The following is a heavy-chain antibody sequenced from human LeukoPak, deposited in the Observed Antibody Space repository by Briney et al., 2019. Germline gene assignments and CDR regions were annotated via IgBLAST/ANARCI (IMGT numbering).Heavy chain of an antibody. V-gene: IGHV1-69*01. D-gene: IGHD6-13*01. J-gene: IGHJ3*02. CDR3: ARDQQQLNDAFDI. CDR1: GGTFSSYA. Sequence: SVKVSCKASGGTFSSYAISWVRQAPGQGLEWMGGIIPIFGTANYAQKFQGRVTITADESTSTAYMELSSLRSEDTAVHYCARDQQQLNDAFDIWGQGTMVTVSS. CDR2: IIPIFGTA.